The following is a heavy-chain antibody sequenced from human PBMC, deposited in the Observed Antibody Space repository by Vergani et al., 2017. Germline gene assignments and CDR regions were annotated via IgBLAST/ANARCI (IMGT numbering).Heavy chain of an antibody. V-gene: IGHV4-61*02. J-gene: IGHJ4*02. CDR3: ARDLCSGGSCTDY. CDR2: IYTSGST. CDR1: GGSIGSGSYY. Sequence: QVQLQESGPGLVKPSQTLSLTCTVSGGSIGSGSYYWSWIRQPAGKGLEWIGRIYTSGSTNYNPSLKSRVTISVDTSKNQFSLKLSSVTAADKAVYYCARDLCSGGSCTDYWGQGTLVTVSS. D-gene: IGHD2-15*01.